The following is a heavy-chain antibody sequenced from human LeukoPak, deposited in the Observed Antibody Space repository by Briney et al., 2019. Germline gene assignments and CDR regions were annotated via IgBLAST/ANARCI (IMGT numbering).Heavy chain of an antibody. CDR1: GFTFSSYA. D-gene: IGHD2-21*02. J-gene: IGHJ4*02. V-gene: IGHV3-23*01. Sequence: GGSLRLSCAASGFTFSSYAMTWVRQAPGKGLEWVSTISGSGGSAYYADSGKGRFTISRDNSKNTLYLQMNSLRAEDTAVYYCAKDVVVTALSGYFDYWGQGTLVTVSS. CDR3: AKDVVVTALSGYFDY. CDR2: ISGSGGSA.